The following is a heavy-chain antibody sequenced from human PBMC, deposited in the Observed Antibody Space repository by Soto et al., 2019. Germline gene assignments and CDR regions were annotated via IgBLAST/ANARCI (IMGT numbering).Heavy chain of an antibody. J-gene: IGHJ4*02. CDR2: INPSGGST. D-gene: IGHD6-13*01. CDR1: GYTFTSYY. V-gene: IGHV1-46*01. CDR3: ARSLNSRNKIAAAGDFDY. Sequence: GASVKVSCKASGYTFTSYYMHWVRQAPGQGLEWMGIINPSGGSTSYAQKFQGRVTMTRDTSTSTVYMELSSLRSEDTAVYYCARSLNSRNKIAAAGDFDYWGQGTLVTVSS.